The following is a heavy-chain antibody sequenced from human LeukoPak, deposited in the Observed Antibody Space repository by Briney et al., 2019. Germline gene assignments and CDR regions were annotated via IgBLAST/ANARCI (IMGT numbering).Heavy chain of an antibody. V-gene: IGHV3-9*01. CDR2: ISWNSGTV. J-gene: IGHJ4*02. CDR3: ARESARVAVAASDY. D-gene: IGHD6-19*01. CDR1: GFSFDDYG. Sequence: PGGSLRLSCVASGFSFDDYGMHWVRQAPGKGLEWVSGISWNSGTVGYADSVKGRFTISRDNAKNSLYLQMNSLRAEDTAVYYCARESARVAVAASDYWGQGTLVTVSS.